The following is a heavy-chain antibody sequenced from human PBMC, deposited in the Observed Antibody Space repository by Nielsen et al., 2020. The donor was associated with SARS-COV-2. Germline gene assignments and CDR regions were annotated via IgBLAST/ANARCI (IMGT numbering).Heavy chain of an antibody. J-gene: IGHJ5*02. Sequence: SETLSLTCTVSGGSISSYYWSWIRQPPGKGLEWIGYIYYSGSTNYNPSLKSRVTISVDKSKNQFSLKLSSVTAADTAVYYCARRRYCSGGSCYNNWFDPWGQGTLVTVSS. V-gene: IGHV4-59*12. CDR1: GGSISSYY. CDR2: IYYSGST. CDR3: ARRRYCSGGSCYNNWFDP. D-gene: IGHD2-15*01.